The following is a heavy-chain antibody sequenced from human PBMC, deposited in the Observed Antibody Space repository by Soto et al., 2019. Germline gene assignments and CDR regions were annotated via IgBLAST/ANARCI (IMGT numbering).Heavy chain of an antibody. CDR1: GFTFSSYA. D-gene: IGHD6-19*01. Sequence: VQLLESGGGLVQPGGSLRLSCAASGFTFSSYAMSWVRQTPGKGLEWVSGMSGGGGNTYYADSVTGRFTISRDNSRNTLYLQMNSLRAADTAIYYCAKDRGAGGRFSGIAVAGIPSWGQGTLVTVSS. V-gene: IGHV3-23*01. CDR2: MSGGGGNT. CDR3: AKDRGAGGRFSGIAVAGIPS. J-gene: IGHJ5*02.